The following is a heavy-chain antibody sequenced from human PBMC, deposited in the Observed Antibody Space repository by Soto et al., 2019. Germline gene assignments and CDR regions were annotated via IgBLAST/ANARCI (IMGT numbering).Heavy chain of an antibody. Sequence: PGESLKISCKGSGYSFTSYWISWVRQMPGKGLEWMGRIDPSDSYTNYSPSFQGHVTISADKSISTAYLQWSSLKASDTAMYYCARLKQQLWVYYYYGMDVWGQGTTVTVSS. V-gene: IGHV5-10-1*01. J-gene: IGHJ6*02. D-gene: IGHD6-13*01. CDR3: ARLKQQLWVYYYYGMDV. CDR2: IDPSDSYT. CDR1: GYSFTSYW.